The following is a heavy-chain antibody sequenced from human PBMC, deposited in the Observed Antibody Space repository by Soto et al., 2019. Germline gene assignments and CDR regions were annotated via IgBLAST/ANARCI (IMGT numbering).Heavy chain of an antibody. J-gene: IGHJ6*03. CDR3: ARELGIAVGGGDYYYYYMDV. CDR2: ISSSSSYI. CDR1: GFTFSSYS. D-gene: IGHD6-19*01. Sequence: GGSLRLSCAASGFTFSSYSMNWVRQAPGKGLEWVSSISSSSSYIYYADSVKGRFTISRDNAKNSLYLQMNSLRAEDTAVYYCARELGIAVGGGDYYYYYMDVWGKGTTVTVSS. V-gene: IGHV3-21*01.